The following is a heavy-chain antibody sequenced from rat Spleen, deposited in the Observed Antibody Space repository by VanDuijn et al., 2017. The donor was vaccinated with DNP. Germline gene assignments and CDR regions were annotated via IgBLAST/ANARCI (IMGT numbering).Heavy chain of an antibody. Sequence: QVQLKESGPGLVQPSQTLSLTCTVSGFSLTTYGVAWIRQPPGKGLEWIAAISGAGATYYNSALKSRLSFSRDISKSQVFLKMNSLQTEDTAIYFCTRDRPNYGGYSDIWFAYWGQGTLVTVSS. CDR3: TRDRPNYGGYSDIWFAY. V-gene: IGHV2S12*01. D-gene: IGHD1-11*01. CDR1: GFSLTTYG. J-gene: IGHJ3*01. CDR2: ISGAGAT.